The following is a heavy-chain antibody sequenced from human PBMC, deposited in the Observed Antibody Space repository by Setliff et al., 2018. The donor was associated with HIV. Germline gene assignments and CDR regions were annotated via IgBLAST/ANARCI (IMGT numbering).Heavy chain of an antibody. Sequence: SETLSLTCTVSGGPIINYFWSWIRLPPGKRLEWIGYIYYSGSTDYNPSLKSRVTISLDTSKSQVSLKLSSVTAADTAVYYCARSPGVDTNMAFYYWGRGTLVTVSS. CDR3: ARSPGVDTNMAFYY. V-gene: IGHV4-59*12. J-gene: IGHJ4*02. D-gene: IGHD5-18*01. CDR1: GGPIINYF. CDR2: IYYSGST.